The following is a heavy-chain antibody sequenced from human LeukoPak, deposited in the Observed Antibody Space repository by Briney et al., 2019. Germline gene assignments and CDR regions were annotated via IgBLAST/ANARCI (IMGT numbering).Heavy chain of an antibody. Sequence: SGTLSLTCAVSGGSISSSNWWSWVRQPPGKGLEWIGEIYHSGSTNYNPSLKSRVTISVDKSKNQFSLKLSSVIAADTAVYYCAKRVGTHIAAAGDFDYWGQGTLVTVSS. CDR2: IYHSGST. D-gene: IGHD6-13*01. CDR3: AKRVGTHIAAAGDFDY. V-gene: IGHV4-4*02. CDR1: GGSISSSNW. J-gene: IGHJ4*02.